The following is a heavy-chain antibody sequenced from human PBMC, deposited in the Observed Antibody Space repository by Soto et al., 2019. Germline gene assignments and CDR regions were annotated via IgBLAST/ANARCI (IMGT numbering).Heavy chain of an antibody. D-gene: IGHD3-22*01. CDR2: ISPYSGKT. CDR3: AREGLLLLPDY. V-gene: IGHV1-18*01. J-gene: IGHJ4*02. CDR1: GYTFTNND. Sequence: QIQFVQSGTEVRKPGASAKVSCKTSGYTFTNNDVCWVRQTPGQGLEWMGWISPYSGKTNYARKFKGRVTMTTDTSTSTVYMELTSLTSDDTAVYYCAREGLLLLPDYWGQGTLVTVSS.